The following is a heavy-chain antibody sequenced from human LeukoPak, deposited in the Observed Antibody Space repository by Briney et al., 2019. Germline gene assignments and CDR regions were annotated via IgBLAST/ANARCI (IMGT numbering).Heavy chain of an antibody. CDR1: GFPFSSYW. CDR2: TSGSGGRT. J-gene: IGHJ6*02. CDR3: AKDRDQRTQFYYYYYGMDV. V-gene: IGHV3-23*01. Sequence: GGSLRLSCVASGFPFSSYWMTWVRQAPGKGLEWVSGTSGSGGRTNYADSVKGRFTISRDNSKNTLYLQMNSLRVEDTAVYYCAKDRDQRTQFYYYYYGMDVWGQGTTVTVSS. D-gene: IGHD2-2*01.